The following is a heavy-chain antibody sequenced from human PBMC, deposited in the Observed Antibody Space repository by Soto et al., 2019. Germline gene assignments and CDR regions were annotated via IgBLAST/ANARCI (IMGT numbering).Heavy chain of an antibody. V-gene: IGHV3-30*18. CDR2: ISYDGSNK. CDR1: GFTFSNYG. CDR3: AKSWSNYGDYYNY. J-gene: IGHJ4*02. Sequence: GGSLRLSCAASGFTFSNYGMHWVRQAPGKGLEWVAVISYDGSNKYYADSVKGRFTISRDNSKNTLYLQMNSLRVEDTAIYYCAKSWSNYGDYYNYWGQRNLVAGSS. D-gene: IGHD4-17*01.